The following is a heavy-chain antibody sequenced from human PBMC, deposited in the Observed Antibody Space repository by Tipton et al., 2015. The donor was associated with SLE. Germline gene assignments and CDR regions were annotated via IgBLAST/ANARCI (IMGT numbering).Heavy chain of an antibody. CDR1: GDSIRSGYY. V-gene: IGHV4-61*01. Sequence: TLSLTCTVSGDSIRSGYYWGWIRQPPGKGLEWIGEIYYSGNTNYNPSLKSRVTLSVDTSKNQFSLRLSSVTAADTAVYYCARDREPLTATGARAFDPWGQGTLVTVSS. CDR3: ARDREPLTATGARAFDP. CDR2: IYYSGNT. D-gene: IGHD6-13*01. J-gene: IGHJ5*02.